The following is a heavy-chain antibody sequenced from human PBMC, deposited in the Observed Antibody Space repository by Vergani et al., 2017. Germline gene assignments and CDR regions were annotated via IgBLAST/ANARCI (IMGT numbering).Heavy chain of an antibody. CDR3: ARGDYGGKGGSDY. CDR2: IYSGGST. Sequence: EVQLVESGGGLVQPGGSLRLSCAASGFTVSSNYMSWVRQAPGKGLEWVSVIYSGGSTYYADSVKGRFTISRDNSKNKLYLQMNSLRAEDTAVYYCARGDYGGKGGSDYWGQGTLVTVSS. V-gene: IGHV3-66*01. D-gene: IGHD4-17*01. J-gene: IGHJ4*02. CDR1: GFTVSSNY.